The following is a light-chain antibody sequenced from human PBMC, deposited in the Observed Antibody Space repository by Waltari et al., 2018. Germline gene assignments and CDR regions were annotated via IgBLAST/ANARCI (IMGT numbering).Light chain of an antibody. CDR1: NSNIGTNT. J-gene: IGLJ3*02. V-gene: IGLV1-44*01. CDR2: YNN. Sequence: QSVLTQPPSAPGTPGQRVTISCSGSNSNIGTNTVTWYQHLPGSAPKLLIYYNNERPSGISRRFSGAEAGTSACLVLWGLLAEDGGDYFGAAWYDNRSGPVFGGGTMLTVL. CDR3: AAWYDNRSGPV.